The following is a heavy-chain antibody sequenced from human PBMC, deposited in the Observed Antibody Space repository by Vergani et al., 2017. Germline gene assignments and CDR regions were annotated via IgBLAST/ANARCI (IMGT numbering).Heavy chain of an antibody. Sequence: QVQLVQSGAEVKKPGASVKVSCRSSGYTFTGYYWHWVRQAPGQGLEWMGWINPDSGVTEYAQKFQGRVTMTRDTSISTTYMDLSGLRSDDTAVYYCAKQSLDGSGWYRGSDFDLWGRGTLVTVSS. CDR1: GYTFTGYY. D-gene: IGHD6-19*01. CDR2: INPDSGVT. V-gene: IGHV1-2*02. CDR3: AKQSLDGSGWYRGSDFDL. J-gene: IGHJ2*01.